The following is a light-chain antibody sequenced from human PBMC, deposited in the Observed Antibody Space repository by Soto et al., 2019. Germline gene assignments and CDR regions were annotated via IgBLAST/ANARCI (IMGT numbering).Light chain of an antibody. CDR2: KAS. CDR3: QHYNSYSEA. Sequence: DNKMTQSPSTLSASAGEKVTIPCRASQSISSWLAWYQQKPGKAPKLLIYKASSLESGVPSRFSGSGSGTEFTLTISSLQPDDFATYYCQHYNSYSEAFGQGTKVDI. CDR1: QSISSW. V-gene: IGKV1-5*03. J-gene: IGKJ1*01.